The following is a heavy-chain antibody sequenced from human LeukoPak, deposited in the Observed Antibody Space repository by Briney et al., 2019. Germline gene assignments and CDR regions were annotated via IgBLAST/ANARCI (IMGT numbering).Heavy chain of an antibody. Sequence: SETLSLTCTVSGGSISSYYWSWIRQPAGKGLEWIGRIYTSGSTNYNPSLKSRVTMSVDTSKNQFSLKLSSVTAADTAVYYCARGRITIFGVVKDWFDPWGQGTLVTVSS. D-gene: IGHD3-3*01. CDR2: IYTSGST. CDR3: ARGRITIFGVVKDWFDP. V-gene: IGHV4-4*07. J-gene: IGHJ5*02. CDR1: GGSISSYY.